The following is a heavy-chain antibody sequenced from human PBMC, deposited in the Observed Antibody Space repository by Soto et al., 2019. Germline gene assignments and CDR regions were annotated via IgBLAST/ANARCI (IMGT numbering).Heavy chain of an antibody. CDR3: ARGVTEGTDY. Sequence: QVQLVQSGAEVKKPGASVKVSCKASGYTFTTYDINWVRQSTGQGLEWMGWVSPNSGYAGSAQKFQGRVTMTRDTSISTAYMELSSLTSEDTAVYYCARGVTEGTDYCCQGTLVTVSS. CDR1: GYTFTTYD. V-gene: IGHV1-8*01. D-gene: IGHD2-21*02. CDR2: VSPNSGYA. J-gene: IGHJ4*02.